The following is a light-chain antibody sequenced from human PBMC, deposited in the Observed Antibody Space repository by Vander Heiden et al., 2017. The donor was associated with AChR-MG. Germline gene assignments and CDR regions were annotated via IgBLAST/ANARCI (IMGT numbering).Light chain of an antibody. CDR2: DAS. CDR3: QQEGNSPWT. Sequence: EIVLTQSPGTLSLSPGERATLSCRASQSVSSSYLAWYQQKPGQAPRLLIYDASSRATGIPDSFSGSGSGTDFTLTISRLEPEDFAVYYCQQEGNSPWTFGQGTKVEIK. V-gene: IGKV3-20*01. CDR1: QSVSSSY. J-gene: IGKJ1*01.